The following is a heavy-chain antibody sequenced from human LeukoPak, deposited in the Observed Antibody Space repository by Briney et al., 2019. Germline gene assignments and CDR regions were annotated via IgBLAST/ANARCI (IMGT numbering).Heavy chain of an antibody. Sequence: SETLSLTCTVSGASVSSYYWNWIRQPPGKGLEWIAYIHYSGSTNYNPSLRSRVAISVDTSKNQFSVKLRSVTAADTAVYYCAGNSASSSGNEPSWGQGTLVTVSS. V-gene: IGHV4-59*08. CDR1: GASVSSYY. CDR3: AGNSASSSGNEPS. J-gene: IGHJ5*02. CDR2: IHYSGST. D-gene: IGHD6-6*01.